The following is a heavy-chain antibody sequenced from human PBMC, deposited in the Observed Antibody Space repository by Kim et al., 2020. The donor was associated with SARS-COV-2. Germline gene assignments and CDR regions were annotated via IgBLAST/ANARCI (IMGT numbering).Heavy chain of an antibody. CDR3: ARDPTEYCSSTSCYLRAFDY. Sequence: SETLSLTCAVYGGSFSGYYWSWIRQPPGKGLEWIGEINHSGSTNYNPSLKSRVTISVDTSKNQFSLKLSSVTAADTAVYYCARDPTEYCSSTSCYLRAFDYWGQGTLVTVSS. J-gene: IGHJ4*02. CDR2: INHSGST. CDR1: GGSFSGYY. D-gene: IGHD2-2*01. V-gene: IGHV4-34*01.